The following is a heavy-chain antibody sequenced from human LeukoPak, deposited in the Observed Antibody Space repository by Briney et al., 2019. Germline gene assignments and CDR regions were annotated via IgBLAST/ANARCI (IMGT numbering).Heavy chain of an antibody. D-gene: IGHD4-23*01. CDR3: AGTTVVTPSYFDY. V-gene: IGHV3-30-3*01. CDR2: ISYDGSNK. J-gene: IGHJ4*02. CDR1: GFTFSSYA. Sequence: GGSLRLSCAASGFTFSSYAMHWVRQAPGKGLEWVAVISYDGSNKYYADSVKGRFTISRDNSKNTLYLQMNSLRAEDTAVYHCAGTTVVTPSYFDYWGQGTLVTVSS.